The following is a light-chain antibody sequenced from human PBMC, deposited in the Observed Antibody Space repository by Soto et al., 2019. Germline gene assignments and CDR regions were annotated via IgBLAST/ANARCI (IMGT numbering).Light chain of an antibody. V-gene: IGLV2-14*01. CDR3: SSYTSSRTRV. Sequence: QSALTQPASVSGSPGQSITISCTGTSSDVGGYNYVSWYQRHPGKAPKLMIYEVSNRPSGVSNRFSGSKSGNTASLTISGLQAEDEADYYCSSYTSSRTRVFGTGTKVTVL. J-gene: IGLJ1*01. CDR1: SSDVGGYNY. CDR2: EVS.